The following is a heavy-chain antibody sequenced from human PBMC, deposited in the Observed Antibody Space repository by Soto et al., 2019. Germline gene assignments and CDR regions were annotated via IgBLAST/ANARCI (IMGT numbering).Heavy chain of an antibody. CDR1: GFTFSSYA. J-gene: IGHJ4*02. CDR3: AKEDSYYDFWSGYYGYFDY. CDR2: ISGSGGST. D-gene: IGHD3-3*01. V-gene: IGHV3-23*01. Sequence: GSLRLSCAASGFTFSSYAMSWVRQAPGKGLEWVSAISGSGGSTYYADSVKGRFTVSRDDSKNTLYLQMNSLRAEDTAVYYCAKEDSYYDFWSGYYGYFDYWGQGTLVTVSS.